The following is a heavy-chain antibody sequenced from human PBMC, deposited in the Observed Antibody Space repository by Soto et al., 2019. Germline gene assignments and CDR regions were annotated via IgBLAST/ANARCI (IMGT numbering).Heavy chain of an antibody. J-gene: IGHJ5*02. CDR3: ARAKILITPNWFDP. V-gene: IGHV1-18*04. Sequence: QVQLVQSGGEVKKPGASVKVSCKASGYTFSTYGITWVRQAPGRGLEWLGWISTYNGNTNSAQNLQDRFTMTTDTSTSTAYIELRRLRIDDTAVYYCARAKILITPNWFDPWGQGTLVTVSS. CDR1: GYTFSTYG. D-gene: IGHD2-15*01. CDR2: ISTYNGNT.